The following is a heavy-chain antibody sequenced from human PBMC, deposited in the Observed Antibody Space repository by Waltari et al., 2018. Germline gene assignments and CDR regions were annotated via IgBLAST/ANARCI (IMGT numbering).Heavy chain of an antibody. J-gene: IGHJ6*02. CDR1: GGSISSYY. CDR2: MYERGST. Sequence: QVQLQESGPGLVKPSETLSLTCTVSGGSISSYYWSWIRQPPGKGLEWIGYMYERGSTNHNPALKSRVTISVATSKNQVALKPSYVTAADTAGYYCARDHTDGYPYYYYGMDVWGQGTTVTVSS. V-gene: IGHV4-59*01. CDR3: ARDHTDGYPYYYYGMDV. D-gene: IGHD3-22*01.